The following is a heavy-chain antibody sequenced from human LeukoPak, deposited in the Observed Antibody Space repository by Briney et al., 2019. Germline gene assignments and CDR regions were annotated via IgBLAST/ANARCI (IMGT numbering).Heavy chain of an antibody. CDR2: ISGSGGST. V-gene: IGHV3-23*01. Sequence: GGSLRLSCEASGFTFSSYWMSWVRQAPGKGLEWVSAISGSGGSTYYADSVKGRFTISRDNSKNTLYLQMNSLRAEDTAVYYCAKRSSFGVVIIPFDYWGQGTLVTVSS. D-gene: IGHD3-3*01. CDR3: AKRSSFGVVIIPFDY. CDR1: GFTFSSYW. J-gene: IGHJ4*02.